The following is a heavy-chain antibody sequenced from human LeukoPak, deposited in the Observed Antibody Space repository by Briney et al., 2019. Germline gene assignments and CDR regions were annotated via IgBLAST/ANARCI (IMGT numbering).Heavy chain of an antibody. J-gene: IGHJ3*02. CDR1: GFTFSSYW. D-gene: IGHD2-2*02. CDR2: IKQDGSEK. V-gene: IGHV3-7*01. Sequence: PGGSLRLSCAASGFTFSSYWMDWVRQAPGKGLEWVANIKQDGSEKYYVNTVKGRFTISRDNAQNSLYLQMNSLRGEDTAVYYCARGRGGYCSGTSCYNAFDIWGQGTMVTVSS. CDR3: ARGRGGYCSGTSCYNAFDI.